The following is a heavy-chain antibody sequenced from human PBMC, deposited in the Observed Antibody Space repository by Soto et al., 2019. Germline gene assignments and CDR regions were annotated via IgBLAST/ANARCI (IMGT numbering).Heavy chain of an antibody. CDR1: GYTFTGYY. Sequence: GASVKVSCAASGYTFTGYYMHWVRQAPGQGLEWMGWINPNSGGTNYAQKFQGWVTMTRDTSISTAYMELSRLRSDDTAVYYCARMGGGRQGVINYYYYYMDVWGKGTTVTVSS. CDR3: ARMGGGRQGVINYYYYYMDV. V-gene: IGHV1-2*04. J-gene: IGHJ6*03. CDR2: INPNSGGT. D-gene: IGHD3-10*01.